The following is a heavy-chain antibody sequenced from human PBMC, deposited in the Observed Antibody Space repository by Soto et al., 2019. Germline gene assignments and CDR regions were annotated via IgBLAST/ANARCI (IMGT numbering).Heavy chain of an antibody. CDR1: GFTFGDYA. CDR2: ISWSSGSI. CDR3: AKGGLGLFGEDFDY. J-gene: IGHJ4*02. V-gene: IGHV3-9*03. D-gene: IGHD3-10*02. Sequence: GGSLRLSCAASGFTFGDYAMHWVRQAPGKGLEWVSGISWSSGSIGYADSVKGRFTISRDNAKNSLYLQMNSLRAEDMALYYCAKGGLGLFGEDFDYWGQGTLVTVSS.